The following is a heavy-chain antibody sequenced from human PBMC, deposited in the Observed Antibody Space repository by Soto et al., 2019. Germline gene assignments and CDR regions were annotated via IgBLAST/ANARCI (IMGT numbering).Heavy chain of an antibody. V-gene: IGHV1-18*01. Sequence: QVQLVQSGAEVKKPGASVRVSCQTSAYTFTNYTVSWVRQAPGQGLEWMGWISGDNGNTIYAQKFQGRVTMTTDTSTRKDYRELRSLRSDDTAVYYCATGLLGYCSGGSCYSGSWGQGTLVTVSS. CDR3: ATGLLGYCSGGSCYSGS. CDR2: ISGDNGNT. D-gene: IGHD2-15*01. J-gene: IGHJ4*02. CDR1: AYTFTNYT.